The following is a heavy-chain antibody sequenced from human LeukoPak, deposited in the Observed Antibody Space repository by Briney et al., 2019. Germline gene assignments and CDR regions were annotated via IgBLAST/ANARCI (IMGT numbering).Heavy chain of an antibody. CDR1: GFTFSSYP. J-gene: IGHJ4*02. CDR3: AGYKPFWYFDY. CDR2: ISRSGGTI. Sequence: GGSLRLSCAASGFTFSSYPMNWVRQAPGKGLEWVAYISRSGGTIYYADSVKGRFTISRDNAKNSLYLQMNSLRAEDTAVYYCAGYKPFWYFDYWGQGTPVTVSS. V-gene: IGHV3-48*04. D-gene: IGHD2-2*02.